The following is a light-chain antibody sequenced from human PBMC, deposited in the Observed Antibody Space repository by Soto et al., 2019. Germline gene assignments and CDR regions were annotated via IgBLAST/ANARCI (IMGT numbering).Light chain of an antibody. CDR1: SSNVGNNY. J-gene: IGLJ3*02. CDR2: ENN. Sequence: QSVLTQPPSVSAAPGQKVTISCSGSSSNVGNNYVSWYQQLPGTAPKLLIYENNKRPSGIPDRFSGSKSGTSATLGITGLQTGDEADYYCGTWDSSLSAWGFGGGTKRTVL. CDR3: GTWDSSLSAWG. V-gene: IGLV1-51*02.